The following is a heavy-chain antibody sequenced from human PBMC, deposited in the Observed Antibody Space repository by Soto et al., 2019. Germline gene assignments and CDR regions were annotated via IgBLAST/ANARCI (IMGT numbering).Heavy chain of an antibody. D-gene: IGHD3-3*01. V-gene: IGHV5-51*01. Sequence: GESLKISCKGSGYSFTSYWIGWVRQMPGKGLEWMGIIYPGDSDTRYSPSFQGRVTISADKSISTAYLQWSSLKASDTAMYYCARTPSSGTIFGVVIPDYYYGMDVWGQGTTVTVSS. CDR1: GYSFTSYW. J-gene: IGHJ6*02. CDR3: ARTPSSGTIFGVVIPDYYYGMDV. CDR2: IYPGDSDT.